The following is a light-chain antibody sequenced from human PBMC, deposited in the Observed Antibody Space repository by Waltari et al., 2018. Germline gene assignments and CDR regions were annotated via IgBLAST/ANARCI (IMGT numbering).Light chain of an antibody. Sequence: QSALTQPASVSGSPGQSIPIPCTGTSSDVGGYNYVSWYQQHPGKAPKLIIFDVSNRPSGVSSRFSGSKSGNTASLTISGLQAQDEADYYCSSYISSDTLELFGGGTSLTVL. CDR2: DVS. CDR3: SSYISSDTLEL. J-gene: IGLJ2*01. V-gene: IGLV2-14*03. CDR1: SSDVGGYNY.